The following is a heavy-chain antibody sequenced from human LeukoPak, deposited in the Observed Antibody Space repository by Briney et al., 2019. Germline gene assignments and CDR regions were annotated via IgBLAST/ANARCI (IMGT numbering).Heavy chain of an antibody. CDR3: AIPYSGSYFSY. CDR2: IKFDGSST. D-gene: IGHD1-26*01. Sequence: GGSLRLSCAASGFTFSRYWMHWVRQAPGKGLVCVASIKFDGSSTYYADSVKGRFAIFRDNAQNTLYLQMNSLRDEDTAVYYCAIPYSGSYFSYWGQGTQVTVSS. J-gene: IGHJ4*02. CDR1: GFTFSRYW. V-gene: IGHV3-74*01.